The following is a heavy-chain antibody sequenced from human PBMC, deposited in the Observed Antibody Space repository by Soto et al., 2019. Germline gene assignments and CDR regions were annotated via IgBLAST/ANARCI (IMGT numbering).Heavy chain of an antibody. Sequence: AGSLRLSCAASGFTFSSYSMNWVRQAPGKGVEWVSSISSSSSYIYYADSVKGRFTISRDNAKNSLYLQMNSLRAEDTAVYYCATQNWFDPWGQGTLVTVSS. J-gene: IGHJ5*02. CDR2: ISSSSSYI. CDR1: GFTFSSYS. CDR3: ATQNWFDP. V-gene: IGHV3-21*01.